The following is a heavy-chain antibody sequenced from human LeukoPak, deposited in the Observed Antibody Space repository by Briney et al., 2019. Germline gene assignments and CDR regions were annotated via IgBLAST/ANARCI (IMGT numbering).Heavy chain of an antibody. CDR3: ARGIAAAGCDY. CDR2: FDPGGSHT. CDR1: GYRFTSYW. D-gene: IGHD6-13*01. V-gene: IGHV5-51*01. Sequence: GGSLKISFKGSGYRFTSYWIGWVGQMPGKGLGWIGIFDPGGSHTRYRPSFQAEFTISADKSISTAYQQWSSLKAADTAMYYCARGIAAAGCDYWGGGTLVTVSS. J-gene: IGHJ4*02.